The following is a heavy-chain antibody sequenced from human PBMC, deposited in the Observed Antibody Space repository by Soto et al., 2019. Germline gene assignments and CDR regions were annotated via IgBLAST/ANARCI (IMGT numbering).Heavy chain of an antibody. J-gene: IGHJ6*02. CDR1: GGTFSSYA. V-gene: IGHV1-69*05. CDR3: ARAGPTDYYYYGMDV. CDR2: IIPIFGTA. Sequence: ASVKVSCKASGGTFSSYAISWVRQAPGQGLEWMGGIIPIFGTANYAQKFQGWVTMTRDTSISTAYMELSRLRSDDTAVYYCARAGPTDYYYYGMDVWGQGTTVTVSS.